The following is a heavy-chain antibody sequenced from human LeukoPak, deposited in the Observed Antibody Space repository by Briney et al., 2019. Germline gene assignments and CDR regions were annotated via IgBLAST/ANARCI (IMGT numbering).Heavy chain of an antibody. V-gene: IGHV1-69*05. J-gene: IGHJ4*02. CDR1: GGTFSSYA. CDR3: ARTGLSSPQGWVDY. CDR2: IIPIFGTA. Sequence: SVKVSRKASGGTFSSYAISWVRQAPGQGLEWMGRIIPIFGTANYAQKCQGRVTITTDESTSTAYMELSSLRSEDTAVYYCARTGLSSPQGWVDYWGQGTLVTVSS. D-gene: IGHD2-2*01.